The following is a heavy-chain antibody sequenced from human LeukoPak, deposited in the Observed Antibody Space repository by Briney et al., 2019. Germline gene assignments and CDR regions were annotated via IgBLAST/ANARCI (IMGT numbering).Heavy chain of an antibody. CDR3: ATSSGYYYDYYYMDV. CDR2: IISSGSTI. J-gene: IGHJ6*03. Sequence: LSLTCTVSGASISSYYWTWIRQPPGKGLEWVSYIISSGSTIYYADSVKGRFTISRDNAKNSLYLQMHSLRAEDTAVYYCATSSGYYYDYYYMDVWGKGTTVTVSS. V-gene: IGHV3-11*04. CDR1: GASISSYY. D-gene: IGHD3-22*01.